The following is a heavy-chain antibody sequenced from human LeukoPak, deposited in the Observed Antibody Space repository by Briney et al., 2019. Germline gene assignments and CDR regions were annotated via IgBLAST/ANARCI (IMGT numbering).Heavy chain of an antibody. CDR2: ISGSGGST. V-gene: IGHV3-23*01. CDR3: AKDPYYYDSSGYYASDYFDY. D-gene: IGHD3-22*01. Sequence: GGSLRLSCAASGFTFSSYAMSWVRQAPGKGLEWVSAISGSGGSTYYADSVEGRFTISRDNSKNTLYLQMNSLRAEDTAVYYCAKDPYYYDSSGYYASDYFDYWGQGTLVTVSS. CDR1: GFTFSSYA. J-gene: IGHJ4*02.